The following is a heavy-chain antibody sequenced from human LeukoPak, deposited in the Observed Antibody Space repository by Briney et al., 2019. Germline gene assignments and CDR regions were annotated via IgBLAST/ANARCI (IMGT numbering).Heavy chain of an antibody. J-gene: IGHJ4*02. CDR2: IYTSGST. CDR1: GNSISSGDNY. V-gene: IGHV4-61*02. Sequence: SETLSLTCTVSGNSISSGDNYWSWIRQPAGKGLEWIGRIYTSGSTNYNPSLKSRVTISGDTSKNQFSLRLSSVTAADTAVYYCARTPARYPFDYWGQGTLVTVSS. D-gene: IGHD1-14*01. CDR3: ARTPARYPFDY.